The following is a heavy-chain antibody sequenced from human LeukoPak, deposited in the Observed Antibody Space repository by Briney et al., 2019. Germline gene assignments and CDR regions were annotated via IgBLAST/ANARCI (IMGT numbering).Heavy chain of an antibody. D-gene: IGHD6-19*01. CDR1: GFTFSSYA. V-gene: IGHV3-74*01. CDR3: ARGGAQWQLDAFDI. CDR2: INSDGSST. Sequence: LGGSLRLSCGASGFTFSSYAMSWVRQAPGKGLVWVSRINSDGSSTSYADSVKGRFTISRDNAKNTLYLQMNSLRAEGTAVYYCARGGAQWQLDAFDIWGQGTMVTVSS. J-gene: IGHJ3*02.